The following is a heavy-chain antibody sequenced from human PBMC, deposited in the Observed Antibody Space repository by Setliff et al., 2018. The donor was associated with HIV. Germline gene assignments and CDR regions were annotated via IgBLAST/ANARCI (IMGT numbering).Heavy chain of an antibody. CDR1: GYTFTGYA. CDR2: INAGNANR. V-gene: IGHV1-3*01. CDR3: ARENTYDSSGWGAFDI. Sequence: GASVKVSCKASGYTFTGYAIHWVRQAPGQRLEWMGWINAGNANRKYSQKFQGRVTITRDTSTSTAYMELRSLRSDDTAVYYCARENTYDSSGWGAFDIWGPGTMVTVSS. J-gene: IGHJ3*02. D-gene: IGHD3-22*01.